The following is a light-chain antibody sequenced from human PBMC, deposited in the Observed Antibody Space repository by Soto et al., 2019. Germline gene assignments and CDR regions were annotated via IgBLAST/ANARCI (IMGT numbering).Light chain of an antibody. CDR1: SSDVGGYDY. J-gene: IGLJ1*01. Sequence: LNKPPSATGSPGQSGAIFKTGTSSDVGGYDYVSWYQQHPGKAPKLMIYDVSKRPSGVPDRFSGSKSGNTASLTVSGLQAEDEADYYCSSYAGTYIVFGTGTKVTVL. V-gene: IGLV2-8*01. CDR3: SSYAGTYIV. CDR2: DVS.